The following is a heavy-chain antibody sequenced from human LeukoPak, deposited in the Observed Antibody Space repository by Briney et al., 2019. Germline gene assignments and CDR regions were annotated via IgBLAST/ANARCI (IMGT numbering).Heavy chain of an antibody. CDR1: GYSISRGYY. J-gene: IGHJ4*02. D-gene: IGHD1-20*01. CDR3: ARAGWIITSGIDY. CDR2: IYHTGST. V-gene: IGHV4-38-2*01. Sequence: MPSETLSLTCGVSGYSISRGYYWAWIRQPPGKGLEWIGTIYHTGSTYYNPSLESRVTISVDTSKNEFSLNPNSVTAADTAVYYCARAGWIITSGIDYWGQGALVTVSS.